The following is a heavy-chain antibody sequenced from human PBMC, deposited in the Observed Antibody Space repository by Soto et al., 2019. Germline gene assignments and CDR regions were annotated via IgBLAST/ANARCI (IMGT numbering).Heavy chain of an antibody. CDR2: IYSGGST. V-gene: IGHV3-53*01. J-gene: IGHJ4*02. CDR1: GFTFSSYA. Sequence: GGSLRLSCAASGFTFSSYAMSWVRQAPGKGLEWVSVIYSGGSTYYADSVKGRFTISRDNSKNTLYLQMNSLRAEDTAVYYCARDDCSGGSCYSGFDYWGQGTLVTVSS. CDR3: ARDDCSGGSCYSGFDY. D-gene: IGHD2-15*01.